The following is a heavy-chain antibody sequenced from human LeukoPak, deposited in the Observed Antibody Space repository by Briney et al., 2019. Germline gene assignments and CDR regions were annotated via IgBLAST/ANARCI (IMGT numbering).Heavy chain of an antibody. CDR3: ARDFDGPRASDY. D-gene: IGHD4-17*01. Sequence: GGSLRLSCAASGFTFSYFWMHWFRQTPGKGLVWVSCINTDGSYSSYADSVKGRFTISRDNVRNTLYLQMNSPRAEDSAVYYCARDFDGPRASDYWGQGISVTVSS. J-gene: IGHJ4*02. CDR2: INTDGSYS. CDR1: GFTFSYFW. V-gene: IGHV3-74*01.